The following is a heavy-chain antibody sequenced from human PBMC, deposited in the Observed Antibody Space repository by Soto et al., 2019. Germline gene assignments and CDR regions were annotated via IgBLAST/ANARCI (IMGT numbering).Heavy chain of an antibody. CDR3: ARDVGEYQLLYYFDY. J-gene: IGHJ4*02. Sequence: ASVKVSCKASGYTFTRYTMHWVRQAPGQRLEWMGWINVGNGNTKYSEKFQGRVSIIRDASASTAYMELSSLRSEDAAVYYCARDVGEYQLLYYFDYWGQGTLVTVSS. CDR2: INVGNGNT. CDR1: GYTFTRYT. V-gene: IGHV1-3*01. D-gene: IGHD2-2*02.